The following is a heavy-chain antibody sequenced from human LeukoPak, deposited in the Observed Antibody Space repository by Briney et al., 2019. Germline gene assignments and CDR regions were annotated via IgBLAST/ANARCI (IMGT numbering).Heavy chain of an antibody. V-gene: IGHV3-74*01. J-gene: IGHJ4*02. CDR3: TGDGAFYSGSRFDY. CDR1: GFTFSSYW. D-gene: IGHD1-26*01. CDR2: INTDGSST. Sequence: GGSLRPSCAASGFTFSSYWMHWVRQAPGKGLVWVSGINTDGSSTSYADSVKGRFTISRDNAKNTLYLQMNSLRAEDTAVYYCTGDGAFYSGSRFDYWGQGTLVTVSS.